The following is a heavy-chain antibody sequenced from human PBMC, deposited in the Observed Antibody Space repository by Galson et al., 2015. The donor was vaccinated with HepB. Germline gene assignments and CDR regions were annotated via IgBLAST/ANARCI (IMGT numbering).Heavy chain of an antibody. CDR1: GFTFSSYG. Sequence: SLRLSCAASGFTFSSYGMHWVRQAPGKGLEWVAVIWYDGSNKYYADSVKGRFTISRDNSKNTLYLQMNSLRAEDTAVYYCARDFIAAAGVYYYYGMDVWGQGTTVTVSS. V-gene: IGHV3-33*01. CDR3: ARDFIAAAGVYYYYGMDV. D-gene: IGHD6-13*01. CDR2: IWYDGSNK. J-gene: IGHJ6*02.